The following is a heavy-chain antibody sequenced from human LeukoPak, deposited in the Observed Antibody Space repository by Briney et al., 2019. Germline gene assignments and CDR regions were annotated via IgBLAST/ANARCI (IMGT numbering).Heavy chain of an antibody. J-gene: IGHJ5*02. V-gene: IGHV5-51*01. CDR3: ARRPHYYDSSGYFNWFDP. D-gene: IGHD3-22*01. Sequence: GESLKISSKGSGYSFTSYWIGWVRQMPGKGLEWMGIIYPGDSDTRYSPSFQGQVTISADKSISTAYLQWSSLKASDTAMYYCARRPHYYDSSGYFNWFDPWGQGTLVTVSS. CDR2: IYPGDSDT. CDR1: GYSFTSYW.